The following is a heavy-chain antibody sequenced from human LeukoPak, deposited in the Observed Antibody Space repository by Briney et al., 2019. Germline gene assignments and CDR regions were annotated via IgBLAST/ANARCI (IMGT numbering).Heavy chain of an antibody. CDR3: ASGRDGYSYFDY. V-gene: IGHV4-59*01. Sequence: SETLSLTCTVSGGSISSYYWSWIRQPPGKGLEWIGFIYYSGSTNYNPSLKGRVTISVDTSKNQFSLKLSSVTAADTAVYYCASGRDGYSYFDYWGQGTLVTVSS. CDR2: IYYSGST. CDR1: GGSISSYY. J-gene: IGHJ4*02. D-gene: IGHD5-24*01.